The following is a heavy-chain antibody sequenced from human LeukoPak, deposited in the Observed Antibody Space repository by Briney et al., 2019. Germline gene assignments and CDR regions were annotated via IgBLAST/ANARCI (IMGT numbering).Heavy chain of an antibody. D-gene: IGHD6-19*01. CDR2: IFVAGDT. CDR3: LRQGLGGAGR. CDR1: GFTVSSNH. Sequence: PGGSLRLSCAASGFTVSSNHMNWVRQAPGKGLEWVSIIFVAGDTSYADSVKGRFTISRDSSKNTLFLQMNSLTPEDTAIYYCLRQGLGGAGRWGQGTLVTVSS. J-gene: IGHJ4*02. V-gene: IGHV3-66*02.